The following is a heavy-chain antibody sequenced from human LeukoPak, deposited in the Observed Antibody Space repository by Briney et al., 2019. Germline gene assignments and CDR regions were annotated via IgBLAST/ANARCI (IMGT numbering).Heavy chain of an antibody. D-gene: IGHD3-16*01. V-gene: IGHV4-38-2*01. Sequence: SETLSLTCAVSGYSVSNTDYWGWIRQPPGEGLEWVGSIHHTGTTYYNPSLKSRVVVSLDTSKNQFSLKLSSVTAADTAVYYCASGYLHGWGTFDYWGQGILVTVSS. J-gene: IGHJ4*02. CDR3: ASGYLHGWGTFDY. CDR2: IHHTGTT. CDR1: GYSVSNTDY.